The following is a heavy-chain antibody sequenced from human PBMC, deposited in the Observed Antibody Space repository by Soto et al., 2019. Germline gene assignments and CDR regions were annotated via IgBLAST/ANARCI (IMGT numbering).Heavy chain of an antibody. CDR3: ARERGTYGSGSPYGLDV. J-gene: IGHJ6*02. D-gene: IGHD3-10*01. Sequence: EVQLVESGGGLVKPGGSLRLSCAASGFTFLDYTMDWVRQAPGKGLEWVSSTSSSSSYIYYADSVKGRFTISRDNARNPLDRQMNSLRAEHTAVYYRARERGTYGSGSPYGLDVWGQGPTVTVSS. CDR2: TSSSSSYI. V-gene: IGHV3-21*01. CDR1: GFTFLDYT.